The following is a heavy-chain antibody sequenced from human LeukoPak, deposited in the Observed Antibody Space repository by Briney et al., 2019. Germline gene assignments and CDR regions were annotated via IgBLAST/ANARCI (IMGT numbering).Heavy chain of an antibody. CDR1: GFTVSSNY. J-gene: IGHJ4*02. Sequence: HPGGSLRLSCAASGFTVSSNYMSWVRQAPGKGLEWVSVIYSGGSTYYADSVEGRFTHSRHNSKNTLYLQMNSLRAEDTAVYYCARVGGYGDYSFSYWGQGTLVTVSS. D-gene: IGHD4-17*01. V-gene: IGHV3-53*04. CDR3: ARVGGYGDYSFSY. CDR2: IYSGGST.